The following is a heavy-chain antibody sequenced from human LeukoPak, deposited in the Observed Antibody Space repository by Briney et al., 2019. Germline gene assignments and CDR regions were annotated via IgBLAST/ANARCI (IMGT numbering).Heavy chain of an antibody. CDR3: ARSNEDIVVVPAAM. V-gene: IGHV4-59*01. J-gene: IGHJ4*02. CDR1: GASISSYY. CDR2: IYYRGST. Sequence: SETLSLTCTVSGASISSYYWSWIRQPPGKGLEWIGYIYYRGSTNYNPSLKSRVTMSVDTSKNQFSLKLSSVTAADTAVYFCARSNEDIVVVPAAMWGQGTLVTVSS. D-gene: IGHD2-2*01.